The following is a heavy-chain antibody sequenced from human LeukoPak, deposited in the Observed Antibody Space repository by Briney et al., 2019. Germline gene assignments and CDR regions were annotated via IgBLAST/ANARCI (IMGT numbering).Heavy chain of an antibody. D-gene: IGHD6-13*01. CDR1: GYSFSTSW. Sequence: GESLKISCRGFGYSFSTSWIGWVRQMPGKGLEWMGIIFPGDSDTRYSPSFQGQVTILVDMSISTAYLQWSSLKASDTAIYYCARRDRYSTSWNFDYWGQGTQVTVS. J-gene: IGHJ4*02. V-gene: IGHV5-51*01. CDR2: IFPGDSDT. CDR3: ARRDRYSTSWNFDY.